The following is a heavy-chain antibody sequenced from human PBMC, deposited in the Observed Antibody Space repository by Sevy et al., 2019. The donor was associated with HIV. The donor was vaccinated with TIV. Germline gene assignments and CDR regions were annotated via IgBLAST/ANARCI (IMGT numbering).Heavy chain of an antibody. CDR1: GYTFTGYY. D-gene: IGHD3-10*01. CDR2: INPNRGGT. V-gene: IGHV1-2*02. CDR3: ARAGNLVRGVNLDY. J-gene: IGHJ4*02. Sequence: ASVKVSCKASGYTFTGYYMHWVRQAPGQGLEWMGWINPNRGGTNYAQKFQGRVTMTRDTSISTAYMELSRLRSDDTAVYYCARAGNLVRGVNLDYWGQGTLVTVSS.